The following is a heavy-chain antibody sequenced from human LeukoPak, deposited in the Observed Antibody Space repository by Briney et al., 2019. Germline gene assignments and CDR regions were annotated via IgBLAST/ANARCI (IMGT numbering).Heavy chain of an antibody. J-gene: IGHJ4*02. CDR3: ARGGAYDYVWGSYRYFDY. V-gene: IGHV1-2*06. Sequence: ASVKVSCKASGGTFSSYAISWVRQAPGRGLEWMGRINPKSAGTNYAQKFQGRVTLTRDTSISTAYMELRRLRSDDTAVYYCARGGAYDYVWGSYRYFDYWGQGTLVTVSS. CDR2: INPKSAGT. D-gene: IGHD3-16*02. CDR1: GGTFSSYA.